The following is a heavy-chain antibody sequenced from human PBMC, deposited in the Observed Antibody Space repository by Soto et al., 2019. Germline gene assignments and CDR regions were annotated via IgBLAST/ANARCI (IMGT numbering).Heavy chain of an antibody. D-gene: IGHD1-1*01. J-gene: IGHJ4*02. Sequence: SGPTLVNPTQTLTLTCTFSGFSLTTSGVGVGWIRQPPGKALEWLALIYWNDDKSHSPSLKSRPPITKDTSKNQVVLTMPNMAPVDTATYYCYNSVKYCWGQGTLVTVSS. CDR1: GFSLTTSGVG. CDR2: IYWNDDK. CDR3: YNSVKYC. V-gene: IGHV2-5*01.